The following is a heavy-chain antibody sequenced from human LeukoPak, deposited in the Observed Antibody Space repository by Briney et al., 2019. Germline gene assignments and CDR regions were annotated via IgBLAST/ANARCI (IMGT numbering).Heavy chain of an antibody. Sequence: KPSETLSLTCTVSGGSISSYYWSWIRQPPGKGLEWIGYIYYSGSTNYNPSLKSRVTISVDTSKNQFSLKLSSVTAADTAVYYCARGRYSYGYRNLDYWGQGTLVTVSS. CDR3: ARGRYSYGYRNLDY. J-gene: IGHJ4*02. CDR2: IYYSGST. D-gene: IGHD5-18*01. CDR1: GGSISSYY. V-gene: IGHV4-59*08.